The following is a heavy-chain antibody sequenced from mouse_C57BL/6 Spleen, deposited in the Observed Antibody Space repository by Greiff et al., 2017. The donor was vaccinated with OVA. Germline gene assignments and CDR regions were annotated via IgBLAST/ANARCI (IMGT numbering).Heavy chain of an antibody. D-gene: IGHD2-3*01. Sequence: QVQLQQSGAELVRPGSSVKLSCKASGYTFTSYWMHWVKQRPIQGLEWIGNIDPSDSETHYNQKFKDKATLTVDKSSSTAYMQLSSLTSEDSAVYYCARLGDGYYGEVYAMDYWGQGTSVTVSS. CDR1: GYTFTSYW. CDR2: IDPSDSET. CDR3: ARLGDGYYGEVYAMDY. V-gene: IGHV1-52*01. J-gene: IGHJ4*01.